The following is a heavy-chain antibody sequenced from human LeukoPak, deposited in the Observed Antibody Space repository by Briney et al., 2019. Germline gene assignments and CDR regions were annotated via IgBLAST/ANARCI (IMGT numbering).Heavy chain of an antibody. CDR1: GYTFTSYG. D-gene: IGHD1-26*01. CDR3: ARGLDSGSPPLGTFEI. J-gene: IGHJ3*02. V-gene: IGHV1-18*01. Sequence: ASVKVSCKASGYTFTSYGITWVRQAPGQGLEWMGWISAYNGNTNYAQKLQGRVTMTRDTSTSTAYMELRSLESDDTAVYYCARGLDSGSPPLGTFEIWGQGTMVTVSS. CDR2: ISAYNGNT.